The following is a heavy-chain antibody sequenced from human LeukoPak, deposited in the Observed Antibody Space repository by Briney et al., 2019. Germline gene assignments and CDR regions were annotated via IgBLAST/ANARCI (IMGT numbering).Heavy chain of an antibody. CDR3: AKDSGYSSTNWFDP. J-gene: IGHJ5*02. Sequence: GRSLRLSCAASGFTFDDYAMHWVRQAPGKGLEWVSGISWNSGSIGYADSVKGRFTISRDNAKNSLYLQMNSLRAEDTALYYCAKDSGYSSTNWFDPWGQGTLVTVSS. V-gene: IGHV3-9*01. CDR2: ISWNSGSI. D-gene: IGHD6-13*01. CDR1: GFTFDDYA.